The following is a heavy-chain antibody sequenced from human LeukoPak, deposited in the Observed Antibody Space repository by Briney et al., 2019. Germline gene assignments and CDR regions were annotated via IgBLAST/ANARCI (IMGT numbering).Heavy chain of an antibody. J-gene: IGHJ3*02. CDR3: ATDQRSKRGPDAFDI. Sequence: ASVKVSCKVSGYTLTELSMHWVRQAPGKGLEWMGGFDPEDGETIYAQKFQGRVTMTEDTSTDTAYMELSSLRSEDTAVYYCATDQRSKRGPDAFDIWGQGTMVTVSS. CDR2: FDPEDGET. CDR1: GYTLTELS. V-gene: IGHV1-24*01. D-gene: IGHD3-10*01.